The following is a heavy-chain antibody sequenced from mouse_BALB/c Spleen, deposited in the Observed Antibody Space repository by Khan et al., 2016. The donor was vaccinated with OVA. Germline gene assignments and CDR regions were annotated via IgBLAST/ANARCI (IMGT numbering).Heavy chain of an antibody. CDR1: GFIFSSYS. J-gene: IGHJ3*01. CDR2: ISSGGAYT. Sequence: EVELVESGGDLVKPGGSLKLSCAASGFIFSSYSMSWVRQTPDKRLEWVATISSGGAYTYYPDSVKGRFTISRDDAKTTLYLQMSSLKSEDTAMYYGARRLTGSFAYWGQGTLVTVSA. V-gene: IGHV5-6*01. D-gene: IGHD4-1*01. CDR3: ARRLTGSFAY.